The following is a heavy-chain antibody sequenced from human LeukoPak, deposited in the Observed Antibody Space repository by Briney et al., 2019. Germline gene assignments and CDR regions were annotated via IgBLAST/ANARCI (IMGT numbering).Heavy chain of an antibody. V-gene: IGHV1-18*01. CDR3: ARIGSSSWYGGFDP. CDR2: ISAYNGNT. Sequence: ASVKVSCKASGYTFTSYVISWVRQAPGQGLEWMGWISAYNGNTNYAQKLQGRVTMTTDTSTSTAYMELRSLRSDDTAVYYCARIGSSSWYGGFDPWGQGTLVTVSS. J-gene: IGHJ5*02. D-gene: IGHD6-13*01. CDR1: GYTFTSYV.